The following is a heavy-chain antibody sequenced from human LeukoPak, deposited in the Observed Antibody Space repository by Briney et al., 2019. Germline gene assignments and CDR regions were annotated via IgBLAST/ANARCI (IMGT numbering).Heavy chain of an antibody. J-gene: IGHJ5*02. CDR3: ASYGDYEGWFDP. CDR2: IRYDGSNK. D-gene: IGHD4-17*01. Sequence: GGSLRLSCAASGFTFSSYGMHWVRQAPGKGLEWVAFIRYDGSNKYYADSVKGRFTISRDNSKNALYLQMNNLRAEDTAVYYCASYGDYEGWFDPWGQGTLVTVSS. CDR1: GFTFSSYG. V-gene: IGHV3-30*02.